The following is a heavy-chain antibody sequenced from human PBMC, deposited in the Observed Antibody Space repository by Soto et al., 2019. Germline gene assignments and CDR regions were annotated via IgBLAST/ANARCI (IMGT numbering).Heavy chain of an antibody. J-gene: IGHJ4*02. D-gene: IGHD5-12*01. CDR2: INSAGSST. CDR3: TRGASGYWNFDY. CDR1: GFSFNTW. Sequence: EVQLVESGGGVVQPGGSLRLSCAASGFSFNTWMHWVRQAPGKGLVWLSRINSAGSSTTYADSVEGRFFVSRDNAKNTLYLQINSLTADDTAVYYCTRGASGYWNFDYWGQGVLLTVSS. V-gene: IGHV3-74*01.